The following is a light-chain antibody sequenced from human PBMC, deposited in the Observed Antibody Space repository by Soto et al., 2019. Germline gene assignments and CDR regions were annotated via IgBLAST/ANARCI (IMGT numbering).Light chain of an antibody. V-gene: IGKV1-5*01. CDR2: DAS. CDR3: QHMRT. CDR1: QSINNW. J-gene: IGKJ1*01. Sequence: DIQMTQSPATLAASIGDGVTITCRASQSINNWIAWYQQKPGKAPKFLIYDASTLESGVPSRFSGSGFGTEFSLTISSLQPDDFGSYYCQHMRTFGQGTKVDIK.